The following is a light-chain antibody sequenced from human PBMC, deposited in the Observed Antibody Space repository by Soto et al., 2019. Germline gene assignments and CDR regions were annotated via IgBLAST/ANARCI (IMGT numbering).Light chain of an antibody. Sequence: IQMTQSPSSLSASVGDRVTITCQASQDISNHLNWYQQKPGKAPKLLIYAASSLQSGVPSRFSGSGSGTDFTLTISSLQPEDFATYYCLQDYNYPLTFGGGTKVDIK. V-gene: IGKV1-6*01. CDR1: QDISNH. J-gene: IGKJ4*01. CDR2: AAS. CDR3: LQDYNYPLT.